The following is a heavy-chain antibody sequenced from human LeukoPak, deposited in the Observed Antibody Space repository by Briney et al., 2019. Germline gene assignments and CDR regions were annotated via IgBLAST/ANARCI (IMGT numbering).Heavy chain of an antibody. CDR2: ITGSGGGT. J-gene: IGHJ4*02. D-gene: IGHD6-19*01. CDR3: TKGRGDSSGWRFDY. V-gene: IGHV3-23*01. CDR1: GFTFTNYA. Sequence: GGSLRLSCAASGFTFTNYAMTWVRQAPGKGLEWVSAITGSGGGTYYADPVKGRFTISRDNSNNTLYLQMSSLRADDTAVYYCTKGRGDSSGWRFDYWGQGTLVTVSS.